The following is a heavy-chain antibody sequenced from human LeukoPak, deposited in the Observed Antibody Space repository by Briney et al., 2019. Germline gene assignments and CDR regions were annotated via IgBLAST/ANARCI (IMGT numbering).Heavy chain of an antibody. CDR1: GVSFTGYY. V-gene: IGHV4-34*01. J-gene: IGHJ4*02. CDR3: TRTSPGIPLDF. CDR2: ISHSGRT. Sequence: PSETLSLTCAVSGVSFTGYYWSWIRQPPGKGPEWIGEISHSGRTAYNPSLKSRVAISLDTSKNQVSLKLSFVSAADTAVYYCTRTSPGIPLDFWGQGTLVTVSS. D-gene: IGHD1-1*01.